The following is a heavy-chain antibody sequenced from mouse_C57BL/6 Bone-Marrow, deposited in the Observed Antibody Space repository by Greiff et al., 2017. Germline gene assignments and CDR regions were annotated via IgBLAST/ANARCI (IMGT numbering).Heavy chain of an antibody. Sequence: EVQVVESGGGLVQPGGSLKLSCAASGFTFSDYGMAWVRQAPRKGPEWVAFISNLAYSIYYADTVTGRFTISSENAKNTLYLEMSSLRSEDTAMYYCARQGYGCFAYWGQGTLVTVSA. V-gene: IGHV5-15*01. D-gene: IGHD2-2*01. J-gene: IGHJ3*01. CDR3: ARQGYGCFAY. CDR1: GFTFSDYG. CDR2: ISNLAYSI.